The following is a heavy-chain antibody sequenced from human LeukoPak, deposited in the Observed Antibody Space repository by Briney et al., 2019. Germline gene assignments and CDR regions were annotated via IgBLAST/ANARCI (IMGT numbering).Heavy chain of an antibody. J-gene: IGHJ5*02. Sequence: SETLSLTCTVSGGSISSSSYYWGWIRQPPGTGLEWIGSIYYSGSTYYNPSLKSRVTISVDTSKNQFSLKLSSVTAADTAVYYCARECSGGSCYPFDPWGQGTLVTVSS. V-gene: IGHV4-39*07. CDR2: IYYSGST. CDR3: ARECSGGSCYPFDP. D-gene: IGHD2-15*01. CDR1: GGSISSSSYY.